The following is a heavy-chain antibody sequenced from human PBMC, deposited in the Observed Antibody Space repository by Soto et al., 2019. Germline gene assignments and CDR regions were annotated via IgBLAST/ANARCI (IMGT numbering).Heavy chain of an antibody. CDR1: GFTFTNYW. J-gene: IGHJ5*02. V-gene: IGHV1-46*01. CDR2: INPNGAKT. Sequence: QVQLVQSGAEVKKPGAAVKVACKTSGFTFTNYWMHWVRQAPGQGLEWMGIINPNGAKTSYGHKFKGRVTMTRDTSTSTVYMELISLTSEDTAVYYCARDVWAYGAHPDHWGQGTLVTVSS. CDR3: ARDVWAYGAHPDH. D-gene: IGHD4-17*01.